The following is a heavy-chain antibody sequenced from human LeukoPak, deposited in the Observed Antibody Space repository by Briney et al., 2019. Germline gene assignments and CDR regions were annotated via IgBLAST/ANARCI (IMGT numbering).Heavy chain of an antibody. V-gene: IGHV3-30*18. D-gene: IGHD1-26*01. CDR3: AKGKGGSYNLAMYY. CDR2: ISYDGSNK. Sequence: PGGSLRLSCAASGFTFSSYGMHWVRQAPGKGLEWVAVISYDGSNKYYADSVKGRFTISRDNSKNTLYLQMNSLRAEDTAVYYCAKGKGGSYNLAMYYWGQGTLVTVSS. J-gene: IGHJ4*02. CDR1: GFTFSSYG.